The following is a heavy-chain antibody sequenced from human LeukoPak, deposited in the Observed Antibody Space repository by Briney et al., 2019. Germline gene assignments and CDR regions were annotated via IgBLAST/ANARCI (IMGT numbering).Heavy chain of an antibody. CDR2: IRYDGSNK. CDR1: GFTFSSYG. J-gene: IGHJ4*02. V-gene: IGHV3-30*02. CDR3: ANINPRMDTGTWYFDY. Sequence: PGGSLRLSCAASGFTFSSYGMHWVRQAPGKGLEWVAFIRYDGSNKYYAGSVKGRFTISRDNSKNTLYLQMNSLRAEDTAVYYCANINPRMDTGTWYFDYWGQGTLVTVSS. D-gene: IGHD5-18*01.